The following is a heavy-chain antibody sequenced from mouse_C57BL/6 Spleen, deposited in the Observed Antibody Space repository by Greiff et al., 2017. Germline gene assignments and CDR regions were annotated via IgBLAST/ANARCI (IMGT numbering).Heavy chain of an antibody. CDR3: ASRVFDGYYDYFDY. CDR2: INPNYGTT. CDR1: GYSFTDYN. V-gene: IGHV1-39*01. D-gene: IGHD2-3*01. J-gene: IGHJ2*01. Sequence: VQLQQSGPELVKPGASVKISCKASGYSFTDYNMNWVKQSNGKSLEWIGVINPNYGTTSYNQKFKGKATLTVDQSSSTAYMQLNSLTSEDSAVYYWASRVFDGYYDYFDYWGQGTTLTVSS.